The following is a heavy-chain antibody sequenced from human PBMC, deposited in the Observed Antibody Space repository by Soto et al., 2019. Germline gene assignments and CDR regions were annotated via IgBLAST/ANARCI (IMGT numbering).Heavy chain of an antibody. CDR2: INPSGGRT. D-gene: IGHD3-3*01. Sequence: QVQLVQSGAEVKKTGASVKLSCKASGYPFSSYYMHWVRQAPGQGLEWMGVINPSGGRTNYAQRLQDRVTLTRDTSTNTVYMELSSLSPEDTAVYYCAREYGNFDHRGHYAYWGQGTLVTVSS. CDR3: AREYGNFDHRGHYAY. CDR1: GYPFSSYY. J-gene: IGHJ4*02. V-gene: IGHV1-46*04.